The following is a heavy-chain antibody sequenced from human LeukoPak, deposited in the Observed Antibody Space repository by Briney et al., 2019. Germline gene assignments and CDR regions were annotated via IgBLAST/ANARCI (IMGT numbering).Heavy chain of an antibody. V-gene: IGHV1-2*02. CDR3: ARDKSSSWYGGVDH. J-gene: IGHJ4*02. D-gene: IGHD6-13*01. CDR2: IDPNSGGT. Sequence: ASVKVSCKASGYTFTGYYIHWVRQAPGQGLEWMGWIDPNSGGTDYAQKFQGRVTVTRDTSISTAYMELSRLRSDDTAVYYCARDKSSSWYGGVDHWSQGTLVAVSS. CDR1: GYTFTGYY.